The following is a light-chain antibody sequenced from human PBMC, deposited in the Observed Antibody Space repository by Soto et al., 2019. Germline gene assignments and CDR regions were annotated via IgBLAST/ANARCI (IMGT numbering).Light chain of an antibody. Sequence: DIQMTQSPSSLSASVGDRVTMTCRASQTIYNYLNWYQQKPGKAPKLLIYATFNLQSGVPSRFSGTGSGTDFTLTISSLQPEDFASYYCQQTYNTPWTFGQGTTVEI. V-gene: IGKV1-39*01. CDR3: QQTYNTPWT. CDR2: ATF. CDR1: QTIYNY. J-gene: IGKJ1*01.